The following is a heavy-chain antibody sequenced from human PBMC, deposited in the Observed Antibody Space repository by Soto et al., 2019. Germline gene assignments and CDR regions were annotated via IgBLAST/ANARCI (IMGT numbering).Heavy chain of an antibody. D-gene: IGHD3-22*01. Sequence: GASVKVSCKASGYTFTSYYMHWVRQAPGQGLEWMGIINPSGGSTSYAQKFQGRVTMTRGTSTSTVYMELSSLRSEDTAVYYCARDGRVTYYDSSGYLDYWGQGTLVTV. CDR2: INPSGGST. J-gene: IGHJ4*02. CDR1: GYTFTSYY. V-gene: IGHV1-46*01. CDR3: ARDGRVTYYDSSGYLDY.